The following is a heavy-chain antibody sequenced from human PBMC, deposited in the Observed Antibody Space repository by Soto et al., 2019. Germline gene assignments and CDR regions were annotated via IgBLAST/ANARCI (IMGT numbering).Heavy chain of an antibody. CDR2: IYPGDSDT. J-gene: IGHJ5*02. D-gene: IGHD2-2*01. CDR3: ARLEYQMPKFDP. Sequence: KISCKASGYRFTSYWIHWVRQMPGKGLEWMGIIYPGDSDTSYSPSFQGQVTISADKSISTAYLQWSSLKAPHTAMYYCARLEYQMPKFDPWGQGTLATVSS. CDR1: GYRFTSYW. V-gene: IGHV5-51*06.